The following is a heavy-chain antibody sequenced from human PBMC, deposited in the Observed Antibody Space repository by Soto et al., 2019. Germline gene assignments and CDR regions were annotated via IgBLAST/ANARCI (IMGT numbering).Heavy chain of an antibody. CDR2: IYHSGST. J-gene: IGHJ4*02. CDR1: GGSISSGGYS. CDR3: ARELWGPFDY. D-gene: IGHD2-21*01. V-gene: IGHV4-30-2*01. Sequence: SETLSLTCAVSGGSISSGGYSWSWIRQPPGKGLEWIGCIYHSGSTYYNPSLKSRVTISVDRSKNQFSLKLSSVTAADTAVYYCARELWGPFDYWGQGTLVTVSS.